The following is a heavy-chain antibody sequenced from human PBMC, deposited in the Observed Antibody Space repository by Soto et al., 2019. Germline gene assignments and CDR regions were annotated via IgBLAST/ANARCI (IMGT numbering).Heavy chain of an antibody. J-gene: IGHJ4*02. V-gene: IGHV3-15*07. CDR2: IKSKGSGGTA. D-gene: IGHD5-12*01. Sequence: GGSLRLSCAASGFSISNTWMNWVRQAPGKGLEWVGRIKSKGSGGTADYDAPMKGRFTMSRDDSKNTVYLEINSLKTEDTAVYYCTAISAGYSSDEPHRDVYWGQGTLVTVSS. CDR1: GFSISNTW. CDR3: TAISAGYSSDEPHRDVY.